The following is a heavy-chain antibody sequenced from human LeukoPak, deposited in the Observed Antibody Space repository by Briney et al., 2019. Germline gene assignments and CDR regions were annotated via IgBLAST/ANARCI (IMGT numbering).Heavy chain of an antibody. J-gene: IGHJ4*02. Sequence: QPGGSLRLSCAASGFTFSSYDMHWVRQATGKGLEWVSAIGIVGDTYYSGSVKGRFTISRENAKNFLYLQMNSLRAGDTAVYYCARGNILTGYDCWGQGTLVTVSS. D-gene: IGHD3-9*01. V-gene: IGHV3-13*04. CDR1: GFTFSSYD. CDR3: ARGNILTGYDC. CDR2: IGIVGDT.